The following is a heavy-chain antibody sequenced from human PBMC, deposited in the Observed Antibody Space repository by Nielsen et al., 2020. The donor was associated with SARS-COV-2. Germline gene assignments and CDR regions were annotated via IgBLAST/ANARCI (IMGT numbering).Heavy chain of an antibody. CDR3: ARVKGTHGGSYLDV. CDR1: GDTFGSHG. J-gene: IGHJ6*02. D-gene: IGHD1-26*01. V-gene: IGHV1-69*04. CDR2: IIPILDMA. Sequence: SVKVSCKASGDTFGSHGISWVRQAPGQGLEWMGRIIPILDMADYGQQFQGRLTITADKSTSTAYMELSSLRYEDTAVYYCARVKGTHGGSYLDVWGQGTAVTVSS.